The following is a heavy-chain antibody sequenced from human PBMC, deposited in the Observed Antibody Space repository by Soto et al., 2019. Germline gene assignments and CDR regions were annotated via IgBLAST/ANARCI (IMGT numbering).Heavy chain of an antibody. V-gene: IGHV1-69*02. CDR1: GGTFSSYT. J-gene: IGHJ4*02. D-gene: IGHD5-18*01. CDR2: IIPILGIA. CDR3: DQYVDTASGMMDY. Sequence: ASVKVSCKASGGTFSSYTISWVRQAPGQGLEWMGRIIPILGIANYAQKFQGRVTITADKSTSTAYMELSSLRSEDTAVYYCDQYVDTASGMMDYWGQGTLVTVSS.